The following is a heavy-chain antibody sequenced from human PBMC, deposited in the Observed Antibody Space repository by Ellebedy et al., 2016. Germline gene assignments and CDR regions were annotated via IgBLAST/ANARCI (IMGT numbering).Heavy chain of an antibody. J-gene: IGHJ5*02. Sequence: SGPTLVKPTQTLTLTCTFSGFSLSTSGVGVGWIRQPPGKALEWLALTYWDDDKRYSPSLKSRLTITKDTSKNQVVLTMTNMDPVDTATYYCAHRVGLGIVAWFDPWGQGTLVTVSS. D-gene: IGHD7-27*01. V-gene: IGHV2-5*02. CDR3: AHRVGLGIVAWFDP. CDR2: TYWDDDK. CDR1: GFSLSTSGVG.